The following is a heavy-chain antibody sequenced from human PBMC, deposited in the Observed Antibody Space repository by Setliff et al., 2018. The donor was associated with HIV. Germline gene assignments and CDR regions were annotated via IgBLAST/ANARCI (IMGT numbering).Heavy chain of an antibody. V-gene: IGHV1-18*01. J-gene: IGHJ4*02. CDR2: ISNENGNT. CDR1: GYTFTSYD. Sequence: ASVKVSCKASGYTFTSYDITWVRQAPGQGLEWMGWISNENGNTKYAQKLQGRFTMTTDTYTSTAYMELRSLRSDYTDLYYCARLGKNDYGDYFDYLGQGTLVTVSS. CDR3: ARLGKNDYGDYFDY. D-gene: IGHD4-17*01.